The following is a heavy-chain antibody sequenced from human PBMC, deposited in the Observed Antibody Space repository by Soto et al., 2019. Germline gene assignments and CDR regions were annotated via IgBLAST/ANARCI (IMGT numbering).Heavy chain of an antibody. D-gene: IGHD4-17*01. J-gene: IGHJ4*02. CDR1: GFTLSAYS. CDR2: ISTSSTYI. V-gene: IGHV3-21*01. CDR3: AREAALDADYGSNPFSDC. Sequence: KPGGSLRLSCAASGFTLSAYSMNWVRQTPGKGLEWVSSISTSSTYIYYADSVRGRFTISRDNAKNSRFLQMNSLTADDTAVYYCAREAALDADYGSNPFSDCWGQGTRFTVSS.